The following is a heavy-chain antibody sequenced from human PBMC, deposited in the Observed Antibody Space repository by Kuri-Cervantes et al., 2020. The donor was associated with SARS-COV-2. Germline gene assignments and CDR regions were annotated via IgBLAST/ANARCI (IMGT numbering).Heavy chain of an antibody. J-gene: IGHJ4*02. Sequence: GGSLRLSCAASGFTFSSYAMSWVRQAPGKGLEWVSAISGSGGSTYYAASVKGRFTISRDNSKNTLYLQMNSLRAEDTAVYYCAKTTMVQGVIISGWIDYWGQGTLVTVSS. CDR1: GFTFSSYA. CDR3: AKTTMVQGVIISGWIDY. CDR2: ISGSGGST. V-gene: IGHV3-23*01. D-gene: IGHD3-10*01.